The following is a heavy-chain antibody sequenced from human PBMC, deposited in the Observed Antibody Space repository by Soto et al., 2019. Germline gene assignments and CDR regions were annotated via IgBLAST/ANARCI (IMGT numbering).Heavy chain of an antibody. Sequence: QVQLVQSGAEVKKPGSSVKVSCKASGGTFSNYALSWVRQAPGQGLEWMGGIIPIFGTTNYAQKFQGRVTITADESTSTAYMELSSLRSADTAVYYCARDAIFGVVIRGIDYYYGMDVWGQGTTVTVSS. J-gene: IGHJ6*02. V-gene: IGHV1-69*01. CDR2: IIPIFGTT. CDR3: ARDAIFGVVIRGIDYYYGMDV. CDR1: GGTFSNYA. D-gene: IGHD3-3*01.